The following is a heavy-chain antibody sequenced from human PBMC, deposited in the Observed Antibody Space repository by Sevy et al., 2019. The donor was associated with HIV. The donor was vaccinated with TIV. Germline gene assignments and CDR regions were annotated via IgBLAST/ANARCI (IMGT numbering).Heavy chain of an antibody. J-gene: IGHJ6*02. CDR2: ISSDGSDK. V-gene: IGHV3-30*18. CDR1: GFTFSRYG. D-gene: IGHD6-13*01. CDR3: ANSRGRYEGSSWLYYYYLMDV. Sequence: GSLRLSCAAAGFTFSRYGMHWARQAPGKGLEWVAVISSDGSDKEYAESVKGRFTVSRENSKDTVYLQMNSLRLEDTAIYYCANSRGRYEGSSWLYYYYLMDVWGQGTTVTVSS.